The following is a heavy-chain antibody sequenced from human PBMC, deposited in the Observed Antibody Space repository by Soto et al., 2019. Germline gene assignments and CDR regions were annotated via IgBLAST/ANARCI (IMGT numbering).Heavy chain of an antibody. Sequence: VASVKVSCKAPGGPFTSYAISWGRQPPGQGLEWMGGIIPIFGTANYAQKFQGRVTITADESTSTAYMELSSLRSEDTAVYYCAQPGALTHYYYGMDVWGQGTTVTVSS. V-gene: IGHV1-69*13. J-gene: IGHJ6*02. CDR2: IIPIFGTA. CDR1: GGPFTSYA. D-gene: IGHD7-27*01. CDR3: AQPGALTHYYYGMDV.